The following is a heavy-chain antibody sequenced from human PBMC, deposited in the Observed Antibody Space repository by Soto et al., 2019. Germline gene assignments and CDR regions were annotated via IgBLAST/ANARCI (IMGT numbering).Heavy chain of an antibody. CDR1: GYTFTSYG. V-gene: IGHV1-18*01. J-gene: IGHJ6*02. D-gene: IGHD6-6*01. Sequence: GASVKVSCKASGYTFTSYGISWVRQAPGQGLEWMGWISAYNGNTNYAQKLQGRVTMTTDTSTSTAYMELRSLRSDDTAVYYCARELRAARLYYYYYGMDVWGQGTTVTVSS. CDR3: ARELRAARLYYYYYGMDV. CDR2: ISAYNGNT.